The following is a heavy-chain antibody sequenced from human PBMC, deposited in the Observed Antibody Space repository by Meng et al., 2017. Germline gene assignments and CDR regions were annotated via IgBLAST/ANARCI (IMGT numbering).Heavy chain of an antibody. CDR3: ARARGSSGYYAFDY. Sequence: LVRCGAGVKKPVPSVKVSWKASGGTCRSYAISWVRQAPGQGLEWMGGIIPIFGTANYAQKFQGRVTITADKSTSTAYMELSSLRSEDTAVYYCARARGSSGYYAFDYWGQGTLVTVSS. V-gene: IGHV1-69*06. CDR1: GGTCRSYA. D-gene: IGHD3-22*01. CDR2: IIPIFGTA. J-gene: IGHJ4*02.